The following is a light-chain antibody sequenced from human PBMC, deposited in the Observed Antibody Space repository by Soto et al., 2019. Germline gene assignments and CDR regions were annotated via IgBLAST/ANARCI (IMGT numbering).Light chain of an antibody. CDR2: GAP. Sequence: EIVMTQSPATLSVSPGVRATLSCRASQSVSNYLAWYQQKPGQAPRLLIYGAPTRATGIPARFSGGGSETDFTLTISSLQSEDFAVYYCQQYHNWPPLTFGGGTKVEIK. CDR1: QSVSNY. V-gene: IGKV3-15*01. CDR3: QQYHNWPPLT. J-gene: IGKJ4*01.